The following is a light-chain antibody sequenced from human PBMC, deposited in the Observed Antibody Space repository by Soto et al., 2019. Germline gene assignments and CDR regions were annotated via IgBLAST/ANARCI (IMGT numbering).Light chain of an antibody. CDR2: GNT. CDR3: QSYDSSLSGYV. J-gene: IGLJ1*01. CDR1: SSNIGAGYD. Sequence: QSVLTQPPSVSGAPGQRVTISCTGSSSNIGAGYDVHWYQQLPGTAPKLLIYGNTNRPSGVPDRFPGSKSGTSASLAITGRQAEDEADYYCQSYDSSLSGYVFGPGTKLTVL. V-gene: IGLV1-40*01.